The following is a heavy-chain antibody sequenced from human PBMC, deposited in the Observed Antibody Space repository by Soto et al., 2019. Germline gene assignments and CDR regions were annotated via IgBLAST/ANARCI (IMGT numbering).Heavy chain of an antibody. V-gene: IGHV4-39*01. CDR2: IHNSGST. J-gene: IGHJ5*01. CDR3: TRRSRWYYYGKASYYNLWFDS. Sequence: SETLSLTCTVSGDSISNAAYYWGWIRQPPGKGLEWIGSIHNSGSTYFNPSLKSRVTISVDTSKNQFSLKLSSVTAADTAVYFCTRRSRWYYYGKASYYNLWFDSWGQGTLVTV. D-gene: IGHD3-10*01. CDR1: GDSISNAAYY.